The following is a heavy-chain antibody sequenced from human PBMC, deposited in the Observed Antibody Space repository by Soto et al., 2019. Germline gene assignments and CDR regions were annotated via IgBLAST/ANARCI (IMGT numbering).Heavy chain of an antibody. CDR2: ISSSSSYI. V-gene: IGHV3-21*01. D-gene: IGHD3-10*01. CDR1: GFTFSSYS. J-gene: IGHJ4*02. CDR3: ARESPDYYGSGSYSGDY. Sequence: GGSLRLSCAASGFTFSSYSMNWVRQAPGKGLEWVSSISSSSSYIYYADSVKGRFTISRDNAKNSLYLQMNSLRAEDTAVYYCARESPDYYGSGSYSGDYWGQGTLVTVSS.